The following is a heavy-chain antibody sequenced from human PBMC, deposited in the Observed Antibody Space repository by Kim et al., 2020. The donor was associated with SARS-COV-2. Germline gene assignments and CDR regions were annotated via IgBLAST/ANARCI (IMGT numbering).Heavy chain of an antibody. CDR3: ARGPPPGYSSGWYRN. CDR1: GGSFSGYY. D-gene: IGHD6-19*01. CDR2: INHSGST. V-gene: IGHV4-34*01. Sequence: SETLSLTCAVYGGSFSGYYWSWIRQPPGKGLEWIGEINHSGSTNYNPSLKSRVTISVDTSKNQFSLKLSSVTAADTAVYYCARGPPPGYSSGWYRNWGQG. J-gene: IGHJ1*01.